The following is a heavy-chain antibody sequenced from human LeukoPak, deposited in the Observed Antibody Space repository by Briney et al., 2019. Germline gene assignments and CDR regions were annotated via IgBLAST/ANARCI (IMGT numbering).Heavy chain of an antibody. D-gene: IGHD2-2*01. V-gene: IGHV1-46*01. Sequence: GGSLRLSCAASGFTFSSYGMHWVRQAPGQGLEWMGIINPSGGSTSYAQKFQGRVTMTRDMSTSTVYMELSSLRSEDTAVYYCARTPKLRYCSSTSCYYFDYWGQGTLVTVSS. CDR3: ARTPKLRYCSSTSCYYFDY. CDR2: INPSGGST. CDR1: GFTFSSYG. J-gene: IGHJ4*02.